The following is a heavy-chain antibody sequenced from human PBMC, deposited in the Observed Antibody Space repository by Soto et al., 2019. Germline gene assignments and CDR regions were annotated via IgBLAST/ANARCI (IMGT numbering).Heavy chain of an antibody. V-gene: IGHV1-18*01. J-gene: IGHJ6*03. CDR3: ARGNYDFWSGHYYYYYYMDV. CDR2: ISAYNGNT. CDR1: GYTFTSYG. D-gene: IGHD3-3*01. Sequence: GASVKVSCKASGYTFTSYGISWVRQAPGQGLEWMGWISAYNGNTNYAQKLQGRVTMTTDTSTSTAYMELRSLRSDDTAVYYCARGNYDFWSGHYYYYYYMDVWGKGTTVTVSS.